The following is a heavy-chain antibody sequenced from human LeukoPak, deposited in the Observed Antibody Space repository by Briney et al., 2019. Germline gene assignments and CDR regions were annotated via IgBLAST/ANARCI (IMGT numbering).Heavy chain of an antibody. CDR2: ISHSESA. CDR3: AVCTRASDVFDI. D-gene: IGHD2-2*01. V-gene: IGHV4-30-2*01. CDR1: GGSISSGANY. J-gene: IGHJ3*02. Sequence: PSQTLSLTCTVSGGSISSGANYWSWIRQPPGRGLEWIGYISHSESAYYSPSLESRITISVDRSKNQFSLKLKSVTAADTAIYYCAVCTRASDVFDIWAQGTMVTASS.